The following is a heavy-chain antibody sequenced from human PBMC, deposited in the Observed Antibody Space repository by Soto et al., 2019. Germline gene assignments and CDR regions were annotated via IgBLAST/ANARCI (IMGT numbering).Heavy chain of an antibody. CDR1: GFTFSSCG. V-gene: IGHV3-64*01. CDR3: ARGFATGVWFFGP. CDR2: ISANGGST. D-gene: IGHD3-16*01. Sequence: EVQLVESGGGLVQPGGSLRLSCVASGFTFSSCGMHWVRQYPVKGLEYVSAISANGGSTFYANSVKGRFTVYRDNSKNTLYLQMGRLRVEDMAVYYCARGFATGVWFFGPWVQGTLVTVS. J-gene: IGHJ5*02.